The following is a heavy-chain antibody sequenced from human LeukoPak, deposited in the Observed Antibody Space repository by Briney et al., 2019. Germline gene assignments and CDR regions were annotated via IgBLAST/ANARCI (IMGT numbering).Heavy chain of an antibody. CDR3: ARDQRGFSYSKYYFAY. CDR2: IWYDGTNK. Sequence: GGSLRLSCAASGFSFSSYGMHWVRQAPGTGLEWVAVIWYDGTNKYYADSVKGRFTISRDNSKNTLYPQMNSLRAEDTAVYYCARDQRGFSYSKYYFAYWGQGTLVTVSS. J-gene: IGHJ4*02. V-gene: IGHV3-33*01. CDR1: GFSFSSYG. D-gene: IGHD5-18*01.